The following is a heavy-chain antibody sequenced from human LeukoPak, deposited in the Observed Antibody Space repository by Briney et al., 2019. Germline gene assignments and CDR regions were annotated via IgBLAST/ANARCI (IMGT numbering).Heavy chain of an antibody. Sequence: AASVKVSCKASGYTLTGYYMHWVRQAPGQGLEWMGIINPSGGSTSYAQKFQGRVTMTSDASTSTVYMELSSLRSEDTAVYYCARPATADSSGYYAPFDYWGQGTLVTVSS. J-gene: IGHJ4*02. D-gene: IGHD3-22*01. V-gene: IGHV1-46*01. CDR1: GYTLTGYY. CDR3: ARPATADSSGYYAPFDY. CDR2: INPSGGST.